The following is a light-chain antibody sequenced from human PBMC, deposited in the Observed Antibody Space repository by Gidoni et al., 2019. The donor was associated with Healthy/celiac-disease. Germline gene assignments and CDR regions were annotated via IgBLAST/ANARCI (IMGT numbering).Light chain of an antibody. CDR3: QKSYSTLL. V-gene: IGKV1-39*01. Sequence: DIKMTQSPSSLSASVGDRVTISRRASQNISSYLNWYQQKPGKAPKRLIYAASSMQSGVPSRFSGSGSGTEFTLTISSLQPEDFATYYCQKSYSTLLFGTGTKVDI. CDR2: AAS. J-gene: IGKJ3*01. CDR1: QNISSY.